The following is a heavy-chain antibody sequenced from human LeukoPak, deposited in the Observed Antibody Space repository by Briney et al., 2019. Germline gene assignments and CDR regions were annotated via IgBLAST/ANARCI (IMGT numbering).Heavy chain of an antibody. V-gene: IGHV3-7*01. J-gene: IGHJ4*02. CDR1: GFIFSSRW. D-gene: IGHD4-17*01. CDR3: ATLKDAVTTFDN. Sequence: GGSLRLSCAASGFIFSSRWMSWVRQAPGKGLEWVASIYQGGNDKRHADSVKGRFTISRDNAKNSLSLEVNSPRAEDTAMYYCATLKDAVTTFDNWGQGTLVTVSS. CDR2: IYQGGNDK.